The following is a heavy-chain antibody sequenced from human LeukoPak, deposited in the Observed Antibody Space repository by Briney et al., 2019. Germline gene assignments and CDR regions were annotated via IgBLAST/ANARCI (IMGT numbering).Heavy chain of an antibody. D-gene: IGHD3-10*01. CDR2: IDPSDSYT. Sequence: GESLKISCKGSGYSFTNYWISWVRQMPGKGLEWMGRIDPSDSYTKYSPSFEGRVTISADKSISTAYLQWSSLKASDSAIYYCARGSGIDFWGQGTLVTVSS. V-gene: IGHV5-10-1*01. CDR3: ARGSGIDF. CDR1: GYSFTNYW. J-gene: IGHJ4*02.